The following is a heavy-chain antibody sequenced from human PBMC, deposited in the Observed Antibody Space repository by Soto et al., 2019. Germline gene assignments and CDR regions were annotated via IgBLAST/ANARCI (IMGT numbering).Heavy chain of an antibody. CDR2: INGGNGNT. Sequence: ASVKVSCKASGYTFTSYAMHWVRQAPGQRLEWMGWINGGNGNTKYSQKFQGRVTITRDTSASTAYMELSSLRSEDTAVYYCARDRYCSGGSCSGSLDIWGQGTMVTVSS. CDR3: ARDRYCSGGSCSGSLDI. J-gene: IGHJ3*02. V-gene: IGHV1-3*01. CDR1: GYTFTSYA. D-gene: IGHD2-15*01.